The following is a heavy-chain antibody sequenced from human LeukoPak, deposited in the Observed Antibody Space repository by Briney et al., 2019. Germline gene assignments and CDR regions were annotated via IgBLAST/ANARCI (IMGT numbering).Heavy chain of an antibody. CDR3: ARVGIEISSSGYYYYMDV. D-gene: IGHD3-22*01. V-gene: IGHV1-69*05. J-gene: IGHJ6*03. CDR1: GGTFSSYA. CDR2: IIPIFGTA. Sequence: ASVKVSCKASGGTFSSYAISWVRQAPGQGLEWMGGIIPIFGTANYAQKFQGRVTITTDESTSTAYMELSSLRSEDTAVYYCARVGIEISSSGYYYYMDVWGKGTTVTVSS.